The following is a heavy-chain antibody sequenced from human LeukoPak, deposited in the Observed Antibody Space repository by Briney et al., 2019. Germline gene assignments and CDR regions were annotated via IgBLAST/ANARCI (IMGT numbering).Heavy chain of an antibody. D-gene: IGHD3-10*01. Sequence: GGSLRLSCAASGFTFSNAWMSWVRQAPGKGLEWVGRIKSKTDGGTTDYAAPVKGRITISRDDSKNTLYLQMNSLKTEDTAVYYCLRDWYGSGSYWQIRESYFDYWGQGTLVTVSS. CDR3: LRDWYGSGSYWQIRESYFDY. CDR2: IKSKTDGGTT. J-gene: IGHJ4*02. CDR1: GFTFSNAW. V-gene: IGHV3-15*01.